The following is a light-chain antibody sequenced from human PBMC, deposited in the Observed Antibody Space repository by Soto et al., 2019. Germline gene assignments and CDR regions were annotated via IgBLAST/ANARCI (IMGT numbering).Light chain of an antibody. V-gene: IGLV2-23*01. CDR1: SSDVGSYNL. J-gene: IGLJ1*01. CDR3: CSYAGSSTYV. Sequence: QSVLAQPASVSGSPGQSITISCTGTSSDVGSYNLVSWYQQHPGKAPKLMIYEGNKRPSGVSSRFSGSKSGNTASLTTSGLQAEDEGDYYCCSYAGSSTYVFGSGTKLTVL. CDR2: EGN.